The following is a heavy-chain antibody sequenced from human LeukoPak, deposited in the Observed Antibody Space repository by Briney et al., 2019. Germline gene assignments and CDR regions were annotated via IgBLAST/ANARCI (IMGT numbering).Heavy chain of an antibody. CDR3: AKSRGIRLPSNYYYYYYMDV. D-gene: IGHD5-12*01. J-gene: IGHJ6*03. CDR1: GGSISSYY. V-gene: IGHV4-59*01. Sequence: SETLSLTCTVSGGSISSYYWSWIRQPPGKGLEWIGYIYYSGSTNYNPSLKSRVTISVDTSKNQFSLKLSSVTAADTAVYYCAKSRGIRLPSNYYYYYYMDVWGKGTTVTVSS. CDR2: IYYSGST.